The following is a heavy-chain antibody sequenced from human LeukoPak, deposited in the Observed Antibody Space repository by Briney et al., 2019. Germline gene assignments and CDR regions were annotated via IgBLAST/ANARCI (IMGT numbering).Heavy chain of an antibody. CDR1: GDSMNNYS. CDR3: ARQTGDYFDY. CDR2: IYYSGST. Sequence: PSETLSLTCTVSGDSMNNYSWSWIRQPPGKGLEWIGSIYYSGSTYYNPSLKSRVTISVDTSKNQFSLKLSSVTAADTAVYYCARQTGDYFDYWGQGTLVTVSS. J-gene: IGHJ4*02. V-gene: IGHV4-59*05. D-gene: IGHD3-10*01.